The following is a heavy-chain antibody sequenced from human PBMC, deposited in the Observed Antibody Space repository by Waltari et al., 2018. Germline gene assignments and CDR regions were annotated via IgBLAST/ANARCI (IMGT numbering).Heavy chain of an antibody. D-gene: IGHD3-22*01. J-gene: IGHJ3*02. Sequence: QVQLVQSGTEVKKPGSSVKVSCKASGGTFSSYAISWVRQAPGQGLEWMGGIIPIFGTANYAQKFQGRVTITADESTSTAYMELSSLRSEDTAVYYCARDQGYYYDSSGYRYAFDIWGQGTMVTVSS. CDR2: IIPIFGTA. V-gene: IGHV1-69*12. CDR3: ARDQGYYYDSSGYRYAFDI. CDR1: GGTFSSYA.